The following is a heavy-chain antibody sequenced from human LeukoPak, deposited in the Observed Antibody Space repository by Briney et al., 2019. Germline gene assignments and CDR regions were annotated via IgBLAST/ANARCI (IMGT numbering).Heavy chain of an antibody. CDR2: ITDSGGGT. V-gene: IGHV3-23*01. Sequence: PGGSLRLSCAASGFTFTTCHMSWVRQAPGKGLEWVSAITDSGGGTYYAASVKGRFTISRDNSKHTLYLQMNSLRADDTAVYYCAKERRIAVAGTVGFDVWGQGAMVAVSS. D-gene: IGHD6-19*01. CDR3: AKERRIAVAGTVGFDV. CDR1: GFTFTTCH. J-gene: IGHJ3*01.